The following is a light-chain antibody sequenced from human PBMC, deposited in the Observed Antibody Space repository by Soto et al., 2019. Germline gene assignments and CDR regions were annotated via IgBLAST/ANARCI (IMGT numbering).Light chain of an antibody. J-gene: IGKJ4*02. CDR3: QQYGSSPLT. CDR1: QSVSSSY. Sequence: EIVLPQSPGTLSLSPGERATLSSRASQSVSSSYLAWYQQKPGQAPRLLIYGASSRATGIPDRFSGSGSGTDFTLTISRLEPEDFAVYYCQQYGSSPLTFGGGPNVELK. V-gene: IGKV3-20*01. CDR2: GAS.